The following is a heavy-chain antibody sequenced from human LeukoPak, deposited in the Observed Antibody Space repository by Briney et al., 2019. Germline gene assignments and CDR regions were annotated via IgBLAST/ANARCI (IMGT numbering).Heavy chain of an antibody. CDR3: ARVGGYCSGGSCYYAFDI. J-gene: IGHJ3*02. CDR1: GGSFSGYY. CDR2: TNHSGST. V-gene: IGHV4-34*01. D-gene: IGHD2-15*01. Sequence: SETLSLTCAVYGGSFSGYYWSWIRQPPGKGLEWIGETNHSGSTNYNPSLKSRVTISVDTSKNQFSLKLSSVTAADTAVYYCARVGGYCSGGSCYYAFDIWGQGTMVTVSS.